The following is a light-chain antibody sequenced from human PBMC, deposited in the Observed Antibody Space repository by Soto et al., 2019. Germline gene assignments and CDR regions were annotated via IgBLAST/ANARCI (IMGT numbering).Light chain of an antibody. CDR3: AARDDSLNGLV. CDR2: SNE. V-gene: IGLV1-44*01. CDR1: SSNIGSNT. Sequence: QSVLTQPPSASGTPGQRVIISCSGSSSNIGSNTVNWYQQRPGTAPRLLIFSNERRPSGVPDRVSGSKPGTSASLAISGLQSDDEADYYCAARDDSLNGLVFGGGTKLTVL. J-gene: IGLJ3*02.